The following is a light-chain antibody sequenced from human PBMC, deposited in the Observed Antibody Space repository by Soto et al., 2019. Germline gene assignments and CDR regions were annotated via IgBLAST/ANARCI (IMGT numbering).Light chain of an antibody. CDR1: QSIDND. J-gene: IGKJ4*01. CDR2: GAS. V-gene: IGKV3-15*01. Sequence: EIVMTQSPATLSVSPGERATLSCRASQSIDNDLAWYQQKPGQAPRLLIYGASTRATGIPVRFSGSGSGTLFTLTINSLPSEDLAVYYCQQYHRWPPLTFGGGTKVEIE. CDR3: QQYHRWPPLT.